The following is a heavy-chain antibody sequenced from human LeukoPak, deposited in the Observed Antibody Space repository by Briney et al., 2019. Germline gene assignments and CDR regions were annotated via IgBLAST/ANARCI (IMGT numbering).Heavy chain of an antibody. CDR3: ARWGYYGTDAFDI. V-gene: IGHV4-61*01. Sequence: PSETLSLTCTVSGGSISSGSYYWSWIRQPPGKGLEWIGYIYYSGSTNYNPSLKSRVTISVDTSKNQFSLKLSSVTAADTAVYYCARWGYYGTDAFDIWGQGTMVTVSS. CDR2: IYYSGST. CDR1: GGSISSGSYY. D-gene: IGHD3-10*01. J-gene: IGHJ3*02.